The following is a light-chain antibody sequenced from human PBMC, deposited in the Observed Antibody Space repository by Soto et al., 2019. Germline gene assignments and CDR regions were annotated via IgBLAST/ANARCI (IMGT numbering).Light chain of an antibody. CDR1: QGISGA. CDR3: QQFKSYPLT. CDR2: DAS. J-gene: IGKJ4*01. V-gene: IGKV1-13*02. Sequence: AIQLTQSPSSLSASVGDRVTIACRASQGISGALAWYQQKPGTAPKLLIYDASTLESGVPSRFSGSGSGTDFTLTISSLQPEDFAIYYCQQFKSYPLTFGGGTKVDIK.